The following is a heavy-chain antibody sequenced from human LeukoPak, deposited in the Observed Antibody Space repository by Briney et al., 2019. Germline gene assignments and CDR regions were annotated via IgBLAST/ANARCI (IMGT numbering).Heavy chain of an antibody. D-gene: IGHD2-15*01. CDR1: GYTFTSYS. J-gene: IGHJ4*02. CDR2: INRSGGST. Sequence: GASVKLSCTASGYTFTSYSMHWVRQAPGQGLEWMGIINRSGGSTSYAETFQGRVTMTRDKATSSVYLELNSLRAEDTALYYCARDPVYCSGGSCYPSGDFDYWGQGTLVTVSS. CDR3: ARDPVYCSGGSCYPSGDFDY. V-gene: IGHV1-46*01.